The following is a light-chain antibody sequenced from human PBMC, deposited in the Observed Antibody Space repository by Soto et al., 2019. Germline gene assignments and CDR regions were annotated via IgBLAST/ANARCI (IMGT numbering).Light chain of an antibody. Sequence: DIQLTQSPSFLPASVGDRVTITCRASQGIISYLAWYQPKPGKAPKLLLYSTSTLRSVVPSRFSGSGSGTDFTLPISSLQPEDCATYYSQHVDSYSTFGQGTRLEIK. V-gene: IGKV1-9*01. CDR3: QHVDSYST. CDR2: STS. J-gene: IGKJ5*01. CDR1: QGIISY.